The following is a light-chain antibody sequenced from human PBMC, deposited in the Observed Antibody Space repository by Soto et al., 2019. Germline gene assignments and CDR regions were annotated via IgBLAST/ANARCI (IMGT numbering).Light chain of an antibody. Sequence: QSALTQPPSASGSPGQSVTISCTGTSSDVGGYDYVSWYQQQSGKAPKLIIYEVTNRPSGVPDRFSGSKSVNTASLTVSGLEAEDEADYYCSSDAGISNVIFGAGTKLSVL. CDR2: EVT. J-gene: IGLJ2*01. CDR3: SSDAGISNVI. CDR1: SSDVGGYDY. V-gene: IGLV2-8*01.